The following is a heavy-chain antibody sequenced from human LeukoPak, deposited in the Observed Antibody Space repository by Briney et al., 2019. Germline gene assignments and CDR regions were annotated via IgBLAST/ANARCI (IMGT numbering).Heavy chain of an antibody. V-gene: IGHV4-31*03. Sequence: PQTLSLTCTVSGGSISSGGYYWSRIRQHPGKGLEWIGYIYYSGSTYYNPSLKSRVTISVDTSKNQFSLQLSSVTAADTAVYYCARDRVVGTSGCAFDIWGQGTIVTVSS. CDR1: GGSISSGGYY. CDR2: IYYSGST. CDR3: ARDRVVGTSGCAFDI. J-gene: IGHJ3*02. D-gene: IGHD1-26*01.